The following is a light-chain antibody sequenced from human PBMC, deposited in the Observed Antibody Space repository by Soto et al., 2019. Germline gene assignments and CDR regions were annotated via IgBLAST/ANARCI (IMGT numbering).Light chain of an antibody. V-gene: IGLV1-44*01. CDR1: SSNIGGNS. CDR2: DDN. Sequence: QSAMTQPPSVSAAPGQKVTISCSGSSSNIGGNSVSWYQQLPGTAPKLLIYDDNHRPSGVPDRFSGSKSGTSASLAISGLQSEDEADYYCAAWDDSLNGRLFGGGTKLTVL. J-gene: IGLJ2*01. CDR3: AAWDDSLNGRL.